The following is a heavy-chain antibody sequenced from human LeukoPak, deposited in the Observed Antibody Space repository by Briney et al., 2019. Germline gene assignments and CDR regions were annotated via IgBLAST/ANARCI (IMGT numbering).Heavy chain of an antibody. CDR2: TKTKTEAGTI. CDR3: TTDLCSSTSCHRGPFDY. CDR1: GFTFSNAW. D-gene: IGHD2-2*02. Sequence: GGSLRLSCAASGFTFSNAWMSWVRQAPGKGLEWVGRTKTKTEAGTIEYAAPVKGRFTISRDDSKNTLYLQMNSLKTEDTAVYYCTTDLCSSTSCHRGPFDYRGEGTLVTASS. J-gene: IGHJ4*02. V-gene: IGHV3-15*01.